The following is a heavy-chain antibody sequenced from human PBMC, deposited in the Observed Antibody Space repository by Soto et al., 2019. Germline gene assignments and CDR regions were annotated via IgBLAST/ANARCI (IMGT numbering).Heavy chain of an antibody. V-gene: IGHV4-39*07. CDR1: GGSISSGGYY. CDR2: INHSGST. D-gene: IGHD3-9*01. Sequence: SETLSLTCTVSGGSISSGGYYWSWIRQPPGKGLEWIGEINHSGSTNYNPSLKSRVTISVDTSKNQFSLKLSSVTAADTAVYYCAGRYALDYWGQGTLVTVSS. CDR3: AGRYALDY. J-gene: IGHJ4*02.